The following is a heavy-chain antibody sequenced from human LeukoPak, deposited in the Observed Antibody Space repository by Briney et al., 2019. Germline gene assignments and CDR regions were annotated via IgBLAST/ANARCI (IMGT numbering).Heavy chain of an antibody. Sequence: SVKVSCKASGGTFSSYAISWVRQAPGQGLEWMGGIIPIFGTANYAQKFQGRVTITADESTSTAYMELSSLRSEDTAVYYCARSDTYYYGSGSYSAMVYWGQGTLVTVSS. V-gene: IGHV1-69*01. CDR3: ARSDTYYYGSGSYSAMVY. J-gene: IGHJ4*02. D-gene: IGHD3-10*01. CDR2: IIPIFGTA. CDR1: GGTFSSYA.